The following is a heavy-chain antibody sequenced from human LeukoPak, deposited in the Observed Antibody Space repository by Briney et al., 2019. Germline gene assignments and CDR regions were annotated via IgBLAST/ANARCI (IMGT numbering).Heavy chain of an antibody. V-gene: IGHV4-34*01. Sequence: SETLSLTCAVYGGSFSGYYWSWIRQPPGKGLEWIGEINHSGSTNYNPSLKSRVTISVDTSKNQFSLKLSSVTAADTAVYYCARGHRTTTVRGVLPGYSGQGTLVTVSS. CDR3: ARGHRTTTVRGVLPGY. CDR1: GGSFSGYY. D-gene: IGHD3-10*01. CDR2: INHSGST. J-gene: IGHJ4*02.